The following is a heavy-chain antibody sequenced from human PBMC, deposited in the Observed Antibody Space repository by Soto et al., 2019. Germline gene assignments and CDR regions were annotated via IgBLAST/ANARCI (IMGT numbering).Heavy chain of an antibody. CDR1: RFTFSSYA. CDR2: IKSKAYGGTA. D-gene: IGHD3-10*01. CDR3: SAHRSSLTMRRGITIGDYYYNHMDG. J-gene: IGHJ6*02. V-gene: IGHV3-49*04. Sequence: PGGSLSLPCAASRFTFSSYAMHWVRQAPEKEPEWVGFIKSKAYGGTAEYAASVKGRFTISRDDAESIAYLQMNSLKIEDTAVYYCSAHRSSLTMRRGITIGDYYYNHMDGCGQGTTVTVSS.